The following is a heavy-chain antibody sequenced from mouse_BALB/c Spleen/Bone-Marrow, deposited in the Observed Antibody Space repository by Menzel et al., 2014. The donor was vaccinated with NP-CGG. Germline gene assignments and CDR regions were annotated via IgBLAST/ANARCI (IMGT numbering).Heavy chain of an antibody. CDR2: IDPANGNT. D-gene: IGHD1-1*01. CDR1: GFNIKDTY. J-gene: IGHJ4*01. V-gene: IGHV14-3*02. Sequence: EVQLQQSGTELVKPGASVKLSCTASGFNIKDTYMHWVKQRPEQGLEWIGRIDPANGNTRYDLKFQGKATITADTSSNTAYLQLTSLTSEDTAVYYCARAYYYGSSYYVMDYWGQGTSVTVSS. CDR3: ARAYYYGSSYYVMDY.